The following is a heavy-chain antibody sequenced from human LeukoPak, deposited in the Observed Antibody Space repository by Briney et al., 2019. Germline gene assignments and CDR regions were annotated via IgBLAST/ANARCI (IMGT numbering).Heavy chain of an antibody. J-gene: IGHJ3*02. CDR2: MSGSGGST. CDR3: AKAGSYDILTGYYHDAFDI. D-gene: IGHD3-9*01. V-gene: IGHV3-23*01. Sequence: GGSLRLSCAASGFTFSSYAMSWVRQAPGKGLEWVSAMSGSGGSTYYADSVKGRFTISRDNSKNTLYLQMNSLRAEDTAVYYCAKAGSYDILTGYYHDAFDIWGQGTMVTVSS. CDR1: GFTFSSYA.